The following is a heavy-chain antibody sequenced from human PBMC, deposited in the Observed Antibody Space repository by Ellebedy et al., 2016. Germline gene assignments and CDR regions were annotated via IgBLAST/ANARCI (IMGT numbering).Heavy chain of an antibody. CDR2: ISSDGTEK. Sequence: GGSLRLSCRASGFNFGLSKMHWVRQSPGKGLEWVAVISSDGTEKFCADSVKGRFTISRDNSKKTLYLQMNGLRAEDTAVYYCAKDHPSSSSFDYWGQGTLVTVSS. CDR1: GFNFGLSK. J-gene: IGHJ4*02. CDR3: AKDHPSSSSFDY. V-gene: IGHV3-33*06. D-gene: IGHD6-13*01.